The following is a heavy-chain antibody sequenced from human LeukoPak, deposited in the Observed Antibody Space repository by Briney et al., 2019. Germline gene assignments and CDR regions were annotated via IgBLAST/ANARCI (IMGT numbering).Heavy chain of an antibody. CDR1: GFTFSSYA. Sequence: GGSLRLSCAASGFTFSSYAMNWVRQAPGKGLEWVSSMSGSGGTTYYADSVKGRFTISRDYSKITLYLQMNSLRAEDTAVYYCAKGGYGYGRTLDYWGQGTLVTVSS. J-gene: IGHJ4*02. CDR3: AKGGYGYGRTLDY. V-gene: IGHV3-23*01. D-gene: IGHD5-18*01. CDR2: MSGSGGTT.